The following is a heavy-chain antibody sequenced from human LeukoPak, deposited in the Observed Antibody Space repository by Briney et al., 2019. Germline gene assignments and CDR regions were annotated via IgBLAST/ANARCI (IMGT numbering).Heavy chain of an antibody. D-gene: IGHD6-13*01. V-gene: IGHV3-30*01. CDR2: ISYDGSNK. Sequence: PGGSLRLSCAASGFTFSSYAMHWVRQAPGKGLEWVAVISYDGSNKYYADSVKGRFTISRDNSKNTLYLQMNSLRAEDTAVYYCARDRYGSSWYSDFDYWGQGTLVTVFS. J-gene: IGHJ4*02. CDR1: GFTFSSYA. CDR3: ARDRYGSSWYSDFDY.